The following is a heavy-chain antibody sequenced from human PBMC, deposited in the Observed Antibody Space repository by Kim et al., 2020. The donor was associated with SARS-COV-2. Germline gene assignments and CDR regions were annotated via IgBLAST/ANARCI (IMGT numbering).Heavy chain of an antibody. CDR1: GFTFSSYG. V-gene: IGHV3-30*18. D-gene: IGHD6-19*01. CDR2: ISYDGSNK. Sequence: GGSLRLSCAASGFTFSSYGMHWVRQAPGKGLEWVAVISYDGSNKYYADSVKGRFTISRDNSKNTLYLQMNSLRAEDTAVYYCAKSVVPYSSGWCYDYWGQGTLVTVSS. J-gene: IGHJ4*02. CDR3: AKSVVPYSSGWCYDY.